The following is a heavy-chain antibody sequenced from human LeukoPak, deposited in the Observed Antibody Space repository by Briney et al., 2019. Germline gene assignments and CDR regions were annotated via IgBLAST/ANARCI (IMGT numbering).Heavy chain of an antibody. Sequence: GGSLRLSCAASGFTVSSNYMSWVRQAPGKGLEWVSVIYSGGSTYYADSVKGRFTISRDNSKNTLYLQMNSLRAEDTAVYYCARALPIQLRLLGYFDYWGQGTLVTVSS. CDR3: ARALPIQLRLLGYFDY. J-gene: IGHJ4*02. D-gene: IGHD5-18*01. CDR1: GFTVSSNY. CDR2: IYSGGST. V-gene: IGHV3-66*01.